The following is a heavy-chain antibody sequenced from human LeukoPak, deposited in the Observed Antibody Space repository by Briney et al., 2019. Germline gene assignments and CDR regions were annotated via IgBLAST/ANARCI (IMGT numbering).Heavy chain of an antibody. CDR3: VRGHAGTIFGVIPVNPLGY. Sequence: GGSLRLSCAASGFTFSSYGMHWVRQAPGKGLEWVAVISYDGSNKYYADSVKGRFTISRDNSKNTLYLQMNSLRAEDTAVYYCVRGHAGTIFGVIPVNPLGYWGQGTLVTVSS. J-gene: IGHJ4*02. CDR2: ISYDGSNK. D-gene: IGHD3-3*01. CDR1: GFTFSSYG. V-gene: IGHV3-30*03.